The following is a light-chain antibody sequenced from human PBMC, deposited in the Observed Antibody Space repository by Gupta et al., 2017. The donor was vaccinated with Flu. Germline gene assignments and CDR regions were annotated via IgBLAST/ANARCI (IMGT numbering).Light chain of an antibody. CDR2: EVS. CDR1: HTDLGAYDY. V-gene: IGLV2-14*01. CDR3: RSYNNIDSPYV. J-gene: IGLJ1*01. Sequence: SALTHPASVSASRGLTIPISLTSPHTDLGAYDYVPWYQQQPGKAPKLLIFEVSNRPSGVSGRFSGSKSGNTASLTITGLQAEDEADYYCRSYNNIDSPYVFGTGTKVTVL.